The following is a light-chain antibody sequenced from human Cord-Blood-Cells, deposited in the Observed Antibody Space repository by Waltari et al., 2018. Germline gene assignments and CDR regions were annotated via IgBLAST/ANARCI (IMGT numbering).Light chain of an antibody. CDR1: QSVSRY. Sequence: EIVLTQSPTTLSLSPGERATLSCMASQSVSRYLAWYQQKPVQAPRLLIYDSSNRSTGIPARFSGSGSGTDFTLTISSLEPEDFAVYYCQQRSNWPLTFGGGTKVEIK. CDR3: QQRSNWPLT. V-gene: IGKV3-11*01. CDR2: DSS. J-gene: IGKJ4*01.